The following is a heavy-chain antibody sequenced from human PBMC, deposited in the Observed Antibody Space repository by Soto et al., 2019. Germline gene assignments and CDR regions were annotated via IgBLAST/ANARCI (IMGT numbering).Heavy chain of an antibody. Sequence: QVQLVESGGGVVQPGRSLRLSCAASGFTFSSYGMHWVRQAPGKGLGWVAVIWYDGSNKYYADSVKGRFTISRDNSKNTLYLQMNSLRAEDTAVYYCARDREQLVSGFDYWGQGTLVTVSS. CDR3: ARDREQLVSGFDY. CDR2: IWYDGSNK. D-gene: IGHD6-6*01. J-gene: IGHJ4*02. V-gene: IGHV3-33*01. CDR1: GFTFSSYG.